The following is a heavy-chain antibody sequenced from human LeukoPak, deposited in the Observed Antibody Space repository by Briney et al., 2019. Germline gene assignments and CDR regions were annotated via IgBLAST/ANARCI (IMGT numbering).Heavy chain of an antibody. CDR1: GGSISSYY. Sequence: PSETLSLTCTVSGGSISSYYWTWIRQPPGKGLEWIGYIYYTGATSYNPSLKSRVTISVDTSKNQFSLKVTSVTTADTAVYYCAKYRGSGWVIDNWGQGTLVTVSS. CDR3: AKYRGSGWVIDN. J-gene: IGHJ4*02. D-gene: IGHD6-19*01. CDR2: IYYTGAT. V-gene: IGHV4-59*08.